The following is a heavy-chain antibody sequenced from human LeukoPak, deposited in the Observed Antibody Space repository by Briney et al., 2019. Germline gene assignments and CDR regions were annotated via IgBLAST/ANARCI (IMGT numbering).Heavy chain of an antibody. D-gene: IGHD1-26*01. CDR3: ARHGTIVGATSRRVGYWYFDL. J-gene: IGHJ2*01. Sequence: KASETLSLTCTVSGGSISSSSYYWGWIRQPPGKGREWIGGVDYSGSIYYNPSLKSRVTISVDTSKNQFSLKLSSVTAADTAVYYCARHGTIVGATSRRVGYWYFDLWGRRTLVTVSS. CDR1: GGSISSSSYY. V-gene: IGHV4-39*01. CDR2: VDYSGSI.